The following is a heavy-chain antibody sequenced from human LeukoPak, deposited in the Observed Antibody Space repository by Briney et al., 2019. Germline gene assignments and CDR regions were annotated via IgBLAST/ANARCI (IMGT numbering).Heavy chain of an antibody. CDR2: ISASGGST. CDR3: ATEVSGSYSASDY. D-gene: IGHD1-26*01. V-gene: IGHV3-23*01. J-gene: IGHJ4*02. CDR1: GLSFSSYA. Sequence: GGSLRLSCAASGLSFSSYAMGWVRQGPGNGLEWVSRISASGGSTYYADSVQGRFTISRDNSNNTLYLQMNSLRADDTAVYFCATEVSGSYSASDYWGQGTPVTVSA.